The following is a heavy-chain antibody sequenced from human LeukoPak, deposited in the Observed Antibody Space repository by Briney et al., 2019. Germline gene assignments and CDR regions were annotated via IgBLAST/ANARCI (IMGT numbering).Heavy chain of an antibody. V-gene: IGHV3-74*01. D-gene: IGHD3-10*01. Sequence: GGSLRLSCAASGFTFSSYWMHWVRQAPGKGLVWVARINSDGSSTTYADSVKGRFTISRDDSKNSLYLQMNSLKTEDTAVYYCARVHYDGSGSHYNSDAFDIWGQGTMVTVSS. J-gene: IGHJ3*02. CDR3: ARVHYDGSGSHYNSDAFDI. CDR2: INSDGSST. CDR1: GFTFSSYW.